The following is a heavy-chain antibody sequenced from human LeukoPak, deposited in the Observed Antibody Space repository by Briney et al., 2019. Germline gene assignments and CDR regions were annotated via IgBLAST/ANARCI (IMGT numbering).Heavy chain of an antibody. J-gene: IGHJ6*03. CDR2: IYHSGST. CDR3: ARVAINYDYVWGSYRSGDYYYYYYMDV. V-gene: IGHV4-38-2*02. D-gene: IGHD3-16*02. Sequence: PSETLSLTCTVSGYSISSGYYWGWIRQPPGKGLEWIGSIYHSGSTYYNPSLKSRVTISVDTSKNQSSLKLSSVTAADTAVYYCARVAINYDYVWGSYRSGDYYYYYYMDVWGKGTTVTVSS. CDR1: GYSISSGYY.